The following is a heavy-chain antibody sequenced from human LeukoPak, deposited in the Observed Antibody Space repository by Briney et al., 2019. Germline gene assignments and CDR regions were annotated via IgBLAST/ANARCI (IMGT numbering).Heavy chain of an antibody. D-gene: IGHD6-19*01. CDR3: ARPLAVAESGYYYGMDV. Sequence: GGSLRLSCAASGFTFSSYAMHWVRQASGKGLEWVAVISYDGSNKYYADSVKGRFTISRDNSKNTLYLQMNSLRAEDTAVYYCARPLAVAESGYYYGMDVWGQGTTVTVSS. J-gene: IGHJ6*02. V-gene: IGHV3-30*01. CDR2: ISYDGSNK. CDR1: GFTFSSYA.